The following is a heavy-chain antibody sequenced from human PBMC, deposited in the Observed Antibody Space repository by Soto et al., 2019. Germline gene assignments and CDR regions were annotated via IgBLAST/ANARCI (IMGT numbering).Heavy chain of an antibody. V-gene: IGHV1-69*13. CDR2: IIPIFGTA. CDR1: GGTFSSYA. Sequence: GASVKVSCKASGGTFSSYAISWVRQAPGQGLEWMGGIIPIFGTANYAQKFQDRVTITADESTSTAYMELSSLRSEDTAVYYCARGYYDSSGYTESPPWGQGTLVTVSS. J-gene: IGHJ5*02. D-gene: IGHD3-22*01. CDR3: ARGYYDSSGYTESPP.